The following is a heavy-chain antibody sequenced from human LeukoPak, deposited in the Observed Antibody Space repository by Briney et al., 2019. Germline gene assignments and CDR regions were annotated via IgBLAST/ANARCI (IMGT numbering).Heavy chain of an antibody. CDR3: TKRTPEYSSSWCLDY. D-gene: IGHD6-13*01. CDR1: GFTFSSNT. Sequence: GGSLRLSCAASGFTFSSNTMSWVRQAPGRGLAWVSAIDGSGVTTFYADSVKGRFTISGDNSKNKLFLQMNSLRAEDTAIYYCTKRTPEYSSSWCLDYWGQGTLVTVSS. V-gene: IGHV3-23*01. J-gene: IGHJ4*02. CDR2: IDGSGVTT.